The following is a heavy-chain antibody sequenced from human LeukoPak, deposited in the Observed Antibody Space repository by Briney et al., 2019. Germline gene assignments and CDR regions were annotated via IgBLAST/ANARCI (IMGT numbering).Heavy chain of an antibody. D-gene: IGHD6-19*01. CDR2: ISGSGGST. CDR1: GFTFSSYA. V-gene: IGHV3-23*01. Sequence: GGSLRLSCAASGFTFSSYAKSWVRQAPGKGLEWVSAISGSGGSTYYADSVKGRFTISRDNSKNTLYLQMNSLRAEDTAVYYCAKVGAVAGLFDYWGQGTLVTVSS. CDR3: AKVGAVAGLFDY. J-gene: IGHJ4*02.